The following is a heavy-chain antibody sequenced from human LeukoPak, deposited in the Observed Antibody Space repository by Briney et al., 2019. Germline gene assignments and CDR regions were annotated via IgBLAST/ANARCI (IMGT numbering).Heavy chain of an antibody. CDR3: ASGDGVDTAMVDPPAFDY. V-gene: IGHV4-39*07. CDR1: GGSISSSSYY. Sequence: SETLSLTCTVSGGSISSSSYYWGWIRQPPWKGLEWIGSIYYSGSTYYNPSLKSRVTISVDTSKNQFSLKLSSVTAADTAVYYCASGDGVDTAMVDPPAFDYWGQGTLVTVSS. CDR2: IYYSGST. D-gene: IGHD5-18*01. J-gene: IGHJ4*02.